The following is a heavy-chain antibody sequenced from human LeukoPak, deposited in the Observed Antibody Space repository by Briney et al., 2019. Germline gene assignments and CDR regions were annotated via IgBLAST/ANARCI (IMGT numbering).Heavy chain of an antibody. CDR1: GFTFSSYE. J-gene: IGHJ3*02. V-gene: IGHV3-48*03. D-gene: IGHD3-3*01. CDR3: ATSAAHYDFWSGLYAFDI. Sequence: GGSLRLSCAASGFTFSSYEMNWVRQAPGKGLEGVSYISRSGSTIYYADSVKGRFTIARDNAKNSLYLQMNSLRAEDTAVYYCATSAAHYDFWSGLYAFDIGGQGTMVTVSS. CDR2: ISRSGSTI.